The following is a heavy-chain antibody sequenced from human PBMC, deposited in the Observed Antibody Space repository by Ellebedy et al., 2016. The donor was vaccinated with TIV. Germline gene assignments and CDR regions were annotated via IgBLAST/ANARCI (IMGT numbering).Heavy chain of an antibody. Sequence: GESLKISXAASGFTFSDYYMSWIRQAPGKGLEWVSYISSSSSYTNYADSVKGRFTISRDNAKNSLYLQMNSLRAEDTAVYYCARGTTVTTPDYWGQGTLVTVSS. CDR2: ISSSSSYT. CDR3: ARGTTVTTPDY. D-gene: IGHD4-11*01. V-gene: IGHV3-11*05. J-gene: IGHJ4*02. CDR1: GFTFSDYY.